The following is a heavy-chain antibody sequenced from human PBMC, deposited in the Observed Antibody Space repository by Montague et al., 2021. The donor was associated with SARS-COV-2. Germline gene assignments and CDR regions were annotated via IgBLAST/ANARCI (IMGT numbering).Heavy chain of an antibody. V-gene: IGHV3-23*03. Sequence: SLRLSCAASGFTFSNYAMIWVRQAPGKGLEWVSVIYSGGSSTYYADSVKGRFTISRDNSKNTLYLQMNSLRAEDTAVYYCAKDPHYDFWSGYYFDYWGQGTLVTVSS. J-gene: IGHJ4*02. CDR3: AKDPHYDFWSGYYFDY. CDR1: GFTFSNYA. D-gene: IGHD3-3*01. CDR2: IYSGGSST.